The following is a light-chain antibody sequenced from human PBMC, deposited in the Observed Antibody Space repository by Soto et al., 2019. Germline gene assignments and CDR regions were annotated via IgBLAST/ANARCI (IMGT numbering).Light chain of an antibody. CDR1: QDISNY. CDR3: QQYDNLRLPLT. Sequence: DIQMTQSPSSLSASVGDRVTITCQASQDISNYLNWYQQKPGKAPKLLIYDASNLETGVPSRFSGSGSGTDFTFTISSLQPEDIATYYCQQYDNLRLPLTFGGGTKVEIK. CDR2: DAS. J-gene: IGKJ4*01. V-gene: IGKV1-33*01.